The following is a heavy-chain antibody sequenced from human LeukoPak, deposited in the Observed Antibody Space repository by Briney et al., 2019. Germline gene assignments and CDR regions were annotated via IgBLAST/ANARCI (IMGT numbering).Heavy chain of an antibody. CDR2: ISSSSSYI. J-gene: IGHJ3*02. CDR1: GFTFSSYA. CDR3: ARESGNVLRFLEWNARGAFDI. V-gene: IGHV3-21*01. Sequence: PGGSLRLSCAASGFTFSSYAMSWVRQAPGKGLEWVSSISSSSSYIYYADSVKGRFTISRDNAKNSLYLQMNSLRAEDTAVYYCARESGNVLRFLEWNARGAFDIWGQGTMVTVSS. D-gene: IGHD3-3*01.